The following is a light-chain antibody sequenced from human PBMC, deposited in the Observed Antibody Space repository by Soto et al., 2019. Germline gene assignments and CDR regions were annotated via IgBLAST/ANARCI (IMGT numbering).Light chain of an antibody. V-gene: IGKV3-20*01. CDR3: QQFRT. CDR2: GAS. Sequence: EIVLTQSPGTLSLSPGERATLSCRASQSISSSYLAWYQQKPGQAPRLLIYGASTRATGIPDRFSGSGSGTAFTLTISRLEPEDFAVYYCQQFRTFGPGTKVDIK. CDR1: QSISSSY. J-gene: IGKJ3*01.